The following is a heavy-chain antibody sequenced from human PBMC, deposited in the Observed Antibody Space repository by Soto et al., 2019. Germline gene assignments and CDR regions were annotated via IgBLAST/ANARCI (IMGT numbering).Heavy chain of an antibody. CDR1: GGSISSYY. CDR3: RRGHGGFDCSYYGMDV. V-gene: IGHV4-4*07. D-gene: IGHD5-12*01. CDR2: TYTSGST. J-gene: IGHJ6*02. Sequence: SETLSLTCPVSGGSISSYYWSWIRQPAGKGLEWIWRTYTSGSTNYNPSLKSRVTMSVDTPQNQFSLNLSSVTPADTAVYYFRRGHGGFDCSYYGMDVWGQGTTVTAP.